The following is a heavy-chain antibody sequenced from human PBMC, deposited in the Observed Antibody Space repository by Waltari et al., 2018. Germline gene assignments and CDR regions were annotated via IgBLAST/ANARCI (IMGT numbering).Heavy chain of an antibody. V-gene: IGHV3-30*02. D-gene: IGHD2-2*01. CDR2: VRYDGSNQ. Sequence: QMRLVESGGGAVQPGGSLRLSCAASGFTFSNYGMHWVRQAPGKGLGGGAFVRYDGSNQYYEDSVKGRFTISRDNSKSSLYLQLSSVRAEDTAVYYCMKGCSSTSCNMSWGRGTLVTVSS. J-gene: IGHJ4*02. CDR3: MKGCSSTSCNMS. CDR1: GFTFSNYG.